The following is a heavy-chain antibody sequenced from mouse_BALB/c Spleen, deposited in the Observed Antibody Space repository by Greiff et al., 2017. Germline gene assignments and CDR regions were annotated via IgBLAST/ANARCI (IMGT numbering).Heavy chain of an antibody. Sequence: VQLQQSGAELVRPGALVKLSCKASGFNIKDYYMHWVKQRPEQGLEWIGWIDPENGNTIYDPKFQGKASITADTSSNTAYLQLSSLTSEDTAVYYGARWGLLDYWGQGTTLTVSS. CDR1: GFNIKDYY. CDR3: ARWGLLDY. J-gene: IGHJ2*01. V-gene: IGHV14-1*02. CDR2: IDPENGNT. D-gene: IGHD3-3*01.